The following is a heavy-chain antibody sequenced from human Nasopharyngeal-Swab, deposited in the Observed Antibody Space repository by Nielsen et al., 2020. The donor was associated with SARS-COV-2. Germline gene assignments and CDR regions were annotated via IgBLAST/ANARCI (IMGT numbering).Heavy chain of an antibody. CDR2: INHSGST. Sequence: SETLSLTCAVYGGSFSGYYWSWIRQPPGKGLEWIGEINHSGSTNYNPSLKSRVTISVDTSKNQFSLKLSSVTAADTAVYYCARAKSRWFGELITCLDYWGQGTLVTV. CDR3: ARAKSRWFGELITCLDY. CDR1: GGSFSGYY. V-gene: IGHV4-34*01. D-gene: IGHD3-10*01. J-gene: IGHJ4*02.